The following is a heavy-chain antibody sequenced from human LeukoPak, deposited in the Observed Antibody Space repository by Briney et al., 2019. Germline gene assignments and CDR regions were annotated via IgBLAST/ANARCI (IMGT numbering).Heavy chain of an antibody. D-gene: IGHD3-22*01. J-gene: IGHJ3*02. Sequence: ASVKVSCKASGGTFSSYAISWVRQAPGQGLEWMGGIIPIFGTANYAQKFQGRVTITADKSTSTAYMELNSLRSEDTAVYYCASGGYYSDSSGYYYHAFDIWGQGTMVTVSS. V-gene: IGHV1-69*06. CDR3: ASGGYYSDSSGYYYHAFDI. CDR1: GGTFSSYA. CDR2: IIPIFGTA.